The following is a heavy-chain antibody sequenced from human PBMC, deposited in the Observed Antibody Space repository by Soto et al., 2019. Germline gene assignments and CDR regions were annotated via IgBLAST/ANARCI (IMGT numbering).Heavy chain of an antibody. J-gene: IGHJ4*02. CDR3: ARHRLDYYYDSSGYLDY. CDR1: GGSISSYY. D-gene: IGHD3-22*01. Sequence: TSETLSLTCTVSGGSISSYYWSWIRQPPGKGLEWIGYIYYSGSTNYNPSLKSRVTISVDTSKNQFSLKLSSVTAADTAVYYCARHRLDYYYDSSGYLDYWGQGTPVTVSS. V-gene: IGHV4-59*08. CDR2: IYYSGST.